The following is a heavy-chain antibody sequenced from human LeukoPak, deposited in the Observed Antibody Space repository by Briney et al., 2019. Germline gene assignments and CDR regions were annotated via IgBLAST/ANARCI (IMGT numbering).Heavy chain of an antibody. CDR3: AREVSSGWYAWFDP. V-gene: IGHV4-4*07. CDR2: IYPSGST. Sequence: SETLSLTCTVSGGSISSYYWSWIRQPAGKGLEWIGRIYPSGSTNYNPSLKSRATISVDTSKNQFSLKLSSVTAADTAVYYCAREVSSGWYAWFDPWGQGTLVTVSS. CDR1: GGSISSYY. D-gene: IGHD6-19*01. J-gene: IGHJ5*02.